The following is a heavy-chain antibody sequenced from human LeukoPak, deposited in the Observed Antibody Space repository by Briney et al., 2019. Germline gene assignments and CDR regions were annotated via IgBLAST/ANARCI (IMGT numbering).Heavy chain of an antibody. J-gene: IGHJ4*02. D-gene: IGHD3-10*01. CDR2: ISYVGTNK. CDR3: ARDLGGTPDY. CDR1: GFTFSNYA. Sequence: GGSLRLSCAASGFTFSNYAMHWVRQAPGKGLEWVAVISYVGTNKYYADSVKGRFTISRDNSKNTLYLQMNSLRAEDTAVYYCARDLGGTPDYWGQGTLVTVSS. V-gene: IGHV3-30-3*01.